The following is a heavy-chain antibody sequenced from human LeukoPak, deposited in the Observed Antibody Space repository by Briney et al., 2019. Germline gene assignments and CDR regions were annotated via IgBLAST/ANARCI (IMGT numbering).Heavy chain of an antibody. CDR1: GFLFSSYS. J-gene: IGHJ3*02. CDR2: ISSSSSYI. Sequence: GGSLRLSCAASGFLFSSYSMNWVRQAPGKGLEWVSSISSSSSYIYYADSVKGRFTISRDNAKNSLFLQMNSLRAEDTALYYCAKDKGSVTTGAFDIWGQGTMVTVSS. D-gene: IGHD4-11*01. V-gene: IGHV3-21*04. CDR3: AKDKGSVTTGAFDI.